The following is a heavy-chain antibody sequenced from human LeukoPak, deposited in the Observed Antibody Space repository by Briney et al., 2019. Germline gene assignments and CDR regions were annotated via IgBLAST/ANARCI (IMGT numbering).Heavy chain of an antibody. Sequence: PSETLSLTCAVYGGSFSGYYWSWIRQPPGKGLEWIGEINHSGSTNYNPSLKSRVTISVDTSKNQFSLKLSSVTAADTAVYYCARGNRNARYSSTSCYPHHYYYYYGMDVWGQGTTVTVSS. V-gene: IGHV4-34*01. CDR3: ARGNRNARYSSTSCYPHHYYYYYGMDV. D-gene: IGHD2-2*01. J-gene: IGHJ6*02. CDR2: INHSGST. CDR1: GGSFSGYY.